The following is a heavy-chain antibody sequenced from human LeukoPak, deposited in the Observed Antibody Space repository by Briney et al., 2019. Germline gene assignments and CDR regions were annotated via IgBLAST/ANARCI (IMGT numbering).Heavy chain of an antibody. J-gene: IGHJ4*02. CDR1: GDTISSYY. CDR2: IYYSGST. D-gene: IGHD5-18*01. V-gene: IGHV4-59*08. Sequence: SDTLNLTCNVSGDTISSYYWSWIRQPPGQGLEWIGFIYYSGSTNQNPYLKSRVAMSVDTSKDQFFLRLSSVTAADTAVYYCASSSAMVTHSFDYWGQGTLVSVSS. CDR3: ASSSAMVTHSFDY.